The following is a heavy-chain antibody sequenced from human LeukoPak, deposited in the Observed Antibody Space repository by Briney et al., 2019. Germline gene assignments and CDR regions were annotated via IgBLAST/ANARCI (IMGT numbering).Heavy chain of an antibody. V-gene: IGHV1-24*01. D-gene: IGHD2-8*01. J-gene: IGHJ2*01. CDR2: FDPEDGET. CDR3: ATSNPVLMVYAIRWYFDL. Sequence: GASVKVSCKVSGYTLTELSMHWVRQAPGKGLEWMGGFDPEDGETIYAQKFQGRVTMTEDTSTDTAYMELSSLRSEDTAVYYCATSNPVLMVYAIRWYFDLWGRGTLATVSS. CDR1: GYTLTELS.